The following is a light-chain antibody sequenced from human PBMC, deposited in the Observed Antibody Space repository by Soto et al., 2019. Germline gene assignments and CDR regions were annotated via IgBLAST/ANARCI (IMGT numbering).Light chain of an antibody. Sequence: DIQMTQSPSTLSASVGDRVTITCRASQSISSWLAWYQQKPRKAPKLLIYDASSLESGVPSRFSGSGSGTEFTLTISSLQPDDFASYYCQQYNGYSPTFGQGTKVEVK. CDR1: QSISSW. CDR2: DAS. V-gene: IGKV1-5*01. J-gene: IGKJ1*01. CDR3: QQYNGYSPT.